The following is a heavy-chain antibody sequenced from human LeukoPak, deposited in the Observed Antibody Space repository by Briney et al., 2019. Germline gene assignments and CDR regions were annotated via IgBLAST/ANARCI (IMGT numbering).Heavy chain of an antibody. CDR3: TRGGESAAGTFDY. CDR1: GFTFSSYS. V-gene: IGHV3-21*01. J-gene: IGHJ4*02. CDR2: ISSSSDFI. D-gene: IGHD6-13*01. Sequence: GGSLRLSCAASGFTFSSYSMAWVRQAPGRGLEWVSSISSSSDFIYYADSVQGRFTISRDNAKNSLYLQMNSLRAGDTAVYYCTRGGESAAGTFDYWGQGTLVTVSS.